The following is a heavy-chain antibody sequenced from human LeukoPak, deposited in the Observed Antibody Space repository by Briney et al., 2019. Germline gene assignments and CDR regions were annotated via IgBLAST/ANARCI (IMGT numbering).Heavy chain of an antibody. Sequence: GGSLRLSCAASGFTFSSHAMHWVRQAPGKGLEWVAVISYDGSNKYYADSVKGRFTISRDNSKNTLYLQMNSLRAEDTAVYYCARGAKPIFDYWGQGTLVIVSS. CDR2: ISYDGSNK. CDR3: ARGAKPIFDY. CDR1: GFTFSSHA. J-gene: IGHJ4*02. V-gene: IGHV3-30*04.